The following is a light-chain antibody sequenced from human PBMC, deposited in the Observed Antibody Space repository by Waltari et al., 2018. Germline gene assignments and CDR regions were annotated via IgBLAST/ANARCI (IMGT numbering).Light chain of an antibody. Sequence: QSALTQPRSVSGSPGQSVTIPCTGTSRDVGAFDYVSWYQHYPVKAPKLMIYEVSKRPSGVPDRFSGSKSGNTASLTVSGLQAEDEADYYCSSYAGSNIYVFGTGTKVTVL. CDR3: SSYAGSNIYV. J-gene: IGLJ1*01. V-gene: IGLV2-11*01. CDR1: SRDVGAFDY. CDR2: EVS.